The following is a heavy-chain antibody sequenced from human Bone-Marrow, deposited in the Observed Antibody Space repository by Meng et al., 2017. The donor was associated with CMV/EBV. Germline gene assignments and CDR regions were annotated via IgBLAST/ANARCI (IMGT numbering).Heavy chain of an antibody. D-gene: IGHD1-26*01. CDR2: IKQDGSEK. V-gene: IGHV3-7*01. CDR3: RGSYQRSDY. J-gene: IGHJ4*02. Sequence: GESLKISCAASGFTFSSYWMSWVRQAPGKGLEWVANIKQDGSEKYYVDSVKGLFTISRDNAKNSLYLQMNSLRAEDTAVYYCRGSYQRSDYWGQGTLVTVSS. CDR1: GFTFSSYW.